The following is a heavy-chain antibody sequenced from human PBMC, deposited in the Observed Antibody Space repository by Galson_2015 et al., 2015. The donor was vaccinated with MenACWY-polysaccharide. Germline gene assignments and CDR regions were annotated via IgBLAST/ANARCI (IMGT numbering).Heavy chain of an antibody. CDR1: GGSISSRHYY. V-gene: IGHV4-39*01. D-gene: IGHD3-3*01. J-gene: IGHJ4*02. CDR3: ARRPNVGVLVAGTD. CDR2: IFHTGDT. Sequence: TLSLTCSVSGGSISSRHYYWGWFRQPPGKGPEWIGSIFHTGDTYSDPSFKSRVTMSVDTSKNVFSLNLTPVSAADTAVYYCARRPNVGVLVAGTDWGQGTLVTVSS.